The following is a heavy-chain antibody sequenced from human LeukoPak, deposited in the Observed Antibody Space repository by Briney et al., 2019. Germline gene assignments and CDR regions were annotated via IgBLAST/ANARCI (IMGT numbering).Heavy chain of an antibody. CDR2: ISYDGSNK. CDR1: GYTLTELS. J-gene: IGHJ6*02. Sequence: SCKVSGYTLTELSMHWVRQAPGKGLEWVAVISYDGSNKYYADSVKGRFTISRDNSKNTLYLQMNSLRAEDTAVYYCAKDKIGRTVVTDYYYGMDVWGQGTTVTVSS. D-gene: IGHD4-23*01. CDR3: AKDKIGRTVVTDYYYGMDV. V-gene: IGHV3-30*18.